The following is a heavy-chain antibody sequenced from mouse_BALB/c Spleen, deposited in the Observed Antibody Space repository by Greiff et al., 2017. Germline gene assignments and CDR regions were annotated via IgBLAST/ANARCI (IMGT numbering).Heavy chain of an antibody. CDR1: GYTFTSYV. J-gene: IGHJ4*01. CDR3: ARYRYGNYLMDY. V-gene: IGHV1-14*01. Sequence: EVQGVESGPELVKPGASVNMSCKASGYTFTSYVMHWVKQKPGQGLEWIGCINPYNDGTKYNEKFKGKATLTSDKSSSTAYMELSSLTSEDSAVYYCARYRYGNYLMDYWGQGTSVTVSS. D-gene: IGHD2-10*02. CDR2: INPYNDGT.